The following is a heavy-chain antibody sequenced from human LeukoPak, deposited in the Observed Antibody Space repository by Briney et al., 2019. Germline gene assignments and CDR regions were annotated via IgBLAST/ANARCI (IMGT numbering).Heavy chain of an antibody. V-gene: IGHV4-59*01. Sequence: SSETLSLTCTVSGGSISSYYWSWIRQPPGKGLEWIGYIYYSGSTNYNPSLKSRVTISVDTSKNQFSLKLSSVTAADTAVYYCAREDRLYYYYYVDVWGKGTTVTVSS. CDR2: IYYSGST. D-gene: IGHD1-14*01. CDR3: AREDRLYYYYYVDV. J-gene: IGHJ6*03. CDR1: GGSISSYY.